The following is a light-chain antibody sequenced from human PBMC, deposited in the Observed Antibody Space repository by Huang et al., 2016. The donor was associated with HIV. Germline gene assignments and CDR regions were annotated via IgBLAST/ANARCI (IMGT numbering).Light chain of an antibody. CDR2: GAS. Sequence: EIVMTQSPATLSVSPGERATLSCRASQSVSSNLAWYQQKPGQAPRLLIYGASTRATGIPARFSGSGSGTEFTLTICSLQSEDFAVYYCQQYNNWPPEETFGPGTKVDIK. V-gene: IGKV3-15*01. CDR1: QSVSSN. J-gene: IGKJ3*01. CDR3: QQYNNWPPEET.